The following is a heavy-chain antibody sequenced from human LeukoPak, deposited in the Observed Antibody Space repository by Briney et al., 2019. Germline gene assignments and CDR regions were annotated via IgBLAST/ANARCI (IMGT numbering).Heavy chain of an antibody. CDR1: GFTVSSNY. V-gene: IGHV3-30*18. CDR2: ISYDGSNK. CDR3: AKDRGSIAAGGSDY. J-gene: IGHJ4*02. D-gene: IGHD6-13*01. Sequence: GGSLRLSCAASGFTVSSNYMSWVRQAPGKGLEWVAVISYDGSNKYYADSVKGRFTISRDNSKNTLYLQMNSLRAEDTAVYYCAKDRGSIAAGGSDYWGQGTLVTVSS.